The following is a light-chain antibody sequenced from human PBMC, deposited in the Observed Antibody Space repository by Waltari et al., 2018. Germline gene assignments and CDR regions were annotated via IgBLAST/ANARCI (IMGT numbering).Light chain of an antibody. CDR2: AAS. CDR3: QQYNTYPPT. J-gene: IGKJ4*01. Sequence: DIQMTKSPSSLSPSVGDRVIITCRASQGINTYLAWFQQKPGKAPKALIYAASTLQSGVSSSCSGSGSGTDFTLTSSSLQPEDCATYYCQQYNTYPPTFGGGTRVEI. CDR1: QGINTY. V-gene: IGKV1-16*01.